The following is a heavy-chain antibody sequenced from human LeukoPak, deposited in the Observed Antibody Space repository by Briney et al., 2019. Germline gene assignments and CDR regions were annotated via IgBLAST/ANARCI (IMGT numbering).Heavy chain of an antibody. CDR2: IYYSGST. CDR3: ARSACYLFLSGYYETYYYYMDV. Sequence: SETLSLTCTVSGGSISSSSYYWGWIRQPPGKGLEWIGSIYYSGSTYYNPSLKSRVTISVDTSKNQFSLKLTSVTAADTAVYYCARSACYLFLSGYYETYYYYMDVWGKGTTVTISS. D-gene: IGHD3-9*01. J-gene: IGHJ6*03. CDR1: GGSISSSSYY. V-gene: IGHV4-39*07.